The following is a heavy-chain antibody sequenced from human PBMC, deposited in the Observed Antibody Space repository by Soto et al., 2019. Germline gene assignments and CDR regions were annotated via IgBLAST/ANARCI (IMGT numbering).Heavy chain of an antibody. Sequence: QVQLVQSGAEVKKPGSSVKVSCKASGGTFSSYAISWVRQAPGQGLEWMGGIIPIFGTANYAQKFQGRVTITADESTRTAYRELSRLRSEDTAVYICARDRGGGANFGWFDPWGQGTLVTVSS. CDR3: ARDRGGGANFGWFDP. CDR1: GGTFSSYA. D-gene: IGHD1-26*01. V-gene: IGHV1-69*12. CDR2: IIPIFGTA. J-gene: IGHJ5*02.